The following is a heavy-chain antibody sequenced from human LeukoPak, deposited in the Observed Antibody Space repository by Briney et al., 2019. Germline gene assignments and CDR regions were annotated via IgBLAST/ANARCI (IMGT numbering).Heavy chain of an antibody. CDR3: ARDWVVATNGGDY. CDR1: GYTFTGYY. D-gene: IGHD5-12*01. CDR2: INPNSGGT. J-gene: IGHJ4*02. V-gene: IGHV1-2*02. Sequence: ASVKVSCKASGYTFTGYYIHWVRRAPGQGLEWMGWINPNSGGTNYAQKFQGRVTMTRDTSISTAYMELSRLTSDDTAVYYCARDWVVATNGGDYWGQGTLVTVSS.